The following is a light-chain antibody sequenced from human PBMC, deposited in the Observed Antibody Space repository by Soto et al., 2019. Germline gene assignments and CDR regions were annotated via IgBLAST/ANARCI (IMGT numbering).Light chain of an antibody. CDR2: DVS. CDR1: SSDVGGYNY. Sequence: QSALTQPASVSGSPGKSITISCTGTSSDVGGYNYVSWYQQHPGKAPKLMIYDVSNRPSGISNRFSGSKSGNTASLTISGLQAEDEADYYCSSYTSSSHLVFGGGTKLTVL. V-gene: IGLV2-14*01. CDR3: SSYTSSSHLV. J-gene: IGLJ2*01.